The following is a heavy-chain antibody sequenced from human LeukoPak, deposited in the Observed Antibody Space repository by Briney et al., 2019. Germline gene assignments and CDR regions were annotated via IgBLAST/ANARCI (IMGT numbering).Heavy chain of an antibody. CDR1: GYSITGYY. CDR2: INGNTGGT. V-gene: IGHV1-2*02. Sequence: ASVKVSCKTSGYSITGYYMHWVRQAPGQGLEWMGWINGNTGGTNYAQKLRGRVTMTRDTSISTAYMELSGLTFDDTAVYYCARDATLGGTKNSFDPWGQGTLVTASS. D-gene: IGHD1-26*01. J-gene: IGHJ5*02. CDR3: ARDATLGGTKNSFDP.